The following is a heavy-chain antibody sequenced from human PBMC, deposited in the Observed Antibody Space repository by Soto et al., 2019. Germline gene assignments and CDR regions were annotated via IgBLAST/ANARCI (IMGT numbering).Heavy chain of an antibody. CDR1: GLTFSSYG. CDR2: ISYDGSNK. CDR3: AKDSQVVVTASELDY. Sequence: LRLSCEASGLTFSSYGMHWVRQAPGKGLEWVAVISYDGSNKYYADSVKGRFTISRDNSKNTLYLQMNSLRAEDTAVYYCAKDSQVVVTASELDYWGQGTLVTVSS. V-gene: IGHV3-30*18. J-gene: IGHJ4*02. D-gene: IGHD2-21*02.